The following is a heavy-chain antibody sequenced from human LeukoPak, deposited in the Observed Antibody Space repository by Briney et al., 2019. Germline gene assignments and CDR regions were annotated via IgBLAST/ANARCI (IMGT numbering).Heavy chain of an antibody. CDR1: GYIFTSYW. CDR3: TCPGSFYNPPDF. Sequence: GESLMISCQGSGYIFTSYWIIWVRQLPGKGLEWMGRIDPSDSYTTYSPSFQGHVTISADKSINTAYVQGSSLKASDTAMYYCTCPGSFYNPPDFWGQGTLVTVSS. V-gene: IGHV5-10-1*01. J-gene: IGHJ4*02. D-gene: IGHD3-10*02. CDR2: IDPSDSYT.